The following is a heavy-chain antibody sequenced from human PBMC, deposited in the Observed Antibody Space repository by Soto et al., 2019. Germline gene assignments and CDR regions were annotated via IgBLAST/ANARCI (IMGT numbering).Heavy chain of an antibody. Sequence: GGSLRLSCAASGFTFTQYWMHWVRQVPGTGLVWVSRIDGVGTGTIYSDSVRGGFTISRDNAENTLYLQMNSRRAEDTAVYYCAKDYYDSSGYFVVGSPDYWGQGTLVTVSA. CDR1: GFTFTQYW. D-gene: IGHD3-22*01. CDR2: IDGVGTGT. CDR3: AKDYYDSSGYFVVGSPDY. J-gene: IGHJ4*02. V-gene: IGHV3-74*01.